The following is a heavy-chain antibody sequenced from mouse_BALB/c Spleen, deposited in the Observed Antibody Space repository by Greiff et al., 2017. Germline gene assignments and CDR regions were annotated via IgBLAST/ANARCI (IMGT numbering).Heavy chain of an antibody. CDR3: AREDYGSSNFDY. CDR2: IWSGGST. J-gene: IGHJ2*01. D-gene: IGHD1-1*01. CDR1: GFSLTSYG. Sequence: VQLQQSGPGLVQPSQSLSITCTVSGFSLTSYGVHWVRQSPGKGLEWLGVIWSGGSTDYNAALKSRLSISKDNSKSQVFLKMNSLQTDDTARYYCAREDYGSSNFDYWGQGTTLTVSS. V-gene: IGHV2-4-1*01.